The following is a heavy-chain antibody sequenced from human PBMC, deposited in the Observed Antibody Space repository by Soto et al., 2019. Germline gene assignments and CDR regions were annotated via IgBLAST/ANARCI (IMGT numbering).Heavy chain of an antibody. J-gene: IGHJ4*02. CDR3: ARGRIRALDY. D-gene: IGHD3-10*01. CDR1: GYIFTSQG. Sequence: QIQLVQSGAEVKKPGASVKVSCKASGYIFTSQGISWVRQAPGQGLEWMGWISTYNGNPNYAQKLQGRVTMTTNTSTTTAFLELRSLTSDDTAVYYCARGRIRALDYWGQGTPVIVSS. V-gene: IGHV1-18*01. CDR2: ISTYNGNP.